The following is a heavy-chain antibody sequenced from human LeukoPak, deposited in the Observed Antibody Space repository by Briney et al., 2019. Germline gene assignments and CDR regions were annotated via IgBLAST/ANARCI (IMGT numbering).Heavy chain of an antibody. CDR2: ISGSGGNT. CDR1: GFTFSSYA. Sequence: GGSLRLSCAASGFTFSSYAMSWVRQAPGKGLEWVSAISGSGGNTYDADSVKGQFTISRDNSKNTLYLQMNSLRVEDTAVYYCAKSDRFRVHCSSTSCYGWYFDLWGRGTLVTVSS. J-gene: IGHJ2*01. CDR3: AKSDRFRVHCSSTSCYGWYFDL. V-gene: IGHV3-23*01. D-gene: IGHD2-2*01.